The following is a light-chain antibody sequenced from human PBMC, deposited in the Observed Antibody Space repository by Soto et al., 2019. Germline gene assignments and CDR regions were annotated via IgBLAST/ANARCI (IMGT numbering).Light chain of an antibody. V-gene: IGLV1-44*01. CDR3: AVWDDRRRGWA. J-gene: IGLJ3*02. Sequence: QSVLTQPPSAAGTTRQRITNSCSGSSSNIGSNSVNWYRQFPGTAPNLLIYTNDQRPSGVPDRFSGSKSGTSASLAISGLQSEDEADYYCAVWDDRRRGWAFGGGTKLTVL. CDR2: TND. CDR1: SSNIGSNS.